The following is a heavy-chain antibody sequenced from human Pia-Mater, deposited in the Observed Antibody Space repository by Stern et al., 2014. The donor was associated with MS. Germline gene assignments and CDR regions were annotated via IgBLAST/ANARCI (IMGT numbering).Heavy chain of an antibody. J-gene: IGHJ3*02. Sequence: QVQLGQSGAEVKKPGASVKVSCKASGYTFTRYGISWVRQAPGQGLEWMGWILGYNGNTNYAQKLQGRVTMTTDTSTSTAYMELRSLRSDDTAVYYCARDGSIVVPRGDDAFDIWGQGTMVTVSS. CDR2: ILGYNGNT. CDR1: GYTFTRYG. D-gene: IGHD3-22*01. CDR3: ARDGSIVVPRGDDAFDI. V-gene: IGHV1-18*01.